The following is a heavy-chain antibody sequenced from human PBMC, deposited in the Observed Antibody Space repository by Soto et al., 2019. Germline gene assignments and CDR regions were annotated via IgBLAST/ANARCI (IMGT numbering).Heavy chain of an antibody. D-gene: IGHD6-6*01. CDR2: IIPIFGTA. Sequence: QVQLVQSGAEVKKPGSSVKVSCKASGGTFSSYAISWVRQAPGQGLEWMGGIIPIFGTANYAQKFQGRVTITADESTSTAYMELSSLRSEDTAVDYCASSGIAARRGHWYFDLWGRGTLVTVSS. CDR1: GGTFSSYA. J-gene: IGHJ2*01. V-gene: IGHV1-69*01. CDR3: ASSGIAARRGHWYFDL.